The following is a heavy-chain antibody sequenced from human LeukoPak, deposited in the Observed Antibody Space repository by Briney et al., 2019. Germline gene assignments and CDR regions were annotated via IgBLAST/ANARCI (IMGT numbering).Heavy chain of an antibody. Sequence: PGGSLRLSCAASGFTFSSYGMHWVRQAPGKGLEWVAVISYDGSNKYYADSVKGRFTISRDNSKNTLYLQMNSLRAEDTAVYYCARAPWYCSGGSCYKYYYYGMDVWGQGTTVTVSS. CDR1: GFTFSSYG. CDR3: ARAPWYCSGGSCYKYYYYGMDV. D-gene: IGHD2-15*01. V-gene: IGHV3-30*03. CDR2: ISYDGSNK. J-gene: IGHJ6*02.